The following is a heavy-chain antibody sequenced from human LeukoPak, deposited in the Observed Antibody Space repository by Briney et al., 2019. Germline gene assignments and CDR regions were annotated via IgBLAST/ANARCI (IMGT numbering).Heavy chain of an antibody. D-gene: IGHD4-17*01. CDR2: TIPIFGTA. CDR3: ARDLTTVTTAGNY. V-gene: IGHV1-69*13. J-gene: IGHJ4*02. CDR1: GGTFSSYA. Sequence: SVTVSCKASGGTFSSYAISWVRQAPAQGLEWMGGTIPIFGTANYAQKFEGRVTITADESTSTAYMELSSLRSEDTAVYYCARDLTTVTTAGNYWGQGTLVTVSS.